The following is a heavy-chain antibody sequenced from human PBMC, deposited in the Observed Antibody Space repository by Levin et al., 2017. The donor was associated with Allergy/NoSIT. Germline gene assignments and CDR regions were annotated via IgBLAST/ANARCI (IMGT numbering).Heavy chain of an antibody. CDR3: ARGERSSGNAFDI. V-gene: IGHV3-7*04. CDR2: IKEDGSEK. J-gene: IGHJ3*02. CDR1: EFTFSSYW. D-gene: IGHD1-1*01. Sequence: PGESLKISCEGSEFTFSSYWMSWVRQAPGKGLEWVANIKEDGSEKYYMDSVKGRFTISRDNAKNSLYLQMTSLRVEDTAVYHCARGERSSGNAFDIWGQGTMVTVSS.